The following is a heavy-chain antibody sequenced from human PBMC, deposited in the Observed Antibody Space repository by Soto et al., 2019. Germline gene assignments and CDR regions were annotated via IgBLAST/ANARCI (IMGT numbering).Heavy chain of an antibody. CDR1: GYTFTSYD. Sequence: ASVKVSCKASGYTFTSYDINWVRQATGQGLEWMGWMNPNSGNTGDAQKFQGRVTMTRNTSIRTAYMELSSLRSEDTAVYYWARFRIAAAGTIYYYYGMDVWGQGTTVTVSS. J-gene: IGHJ6*02. V-gene: IGHV1-8*01. D-gene: IGHD6-13*01. CDR2: MNPNSGNT. CDR3: ARFRIAAAGTIYYYYGMDV.